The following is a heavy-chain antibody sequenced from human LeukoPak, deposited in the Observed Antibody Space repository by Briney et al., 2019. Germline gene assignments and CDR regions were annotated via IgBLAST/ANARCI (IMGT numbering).Heavy chain of an antibody. CDR3: ARRVIDHYYYYMDV. Sequence: PSETLSLTCTVSGGSISSYYWSWIRQPPGKGLEWIGYIYYSGSTNYNPSLKSRVTISVDTSKNQFSLKLSSVTAADTAVYYCARRVIDHYYYYMDVWGKGTTVTVSS. J-gene: IGHJ6*03. V-gene: IGHV4-59*01. CDR2: IYYSGST. CDR1: GGSISSYY. D-gene: IGHD2-21*01.